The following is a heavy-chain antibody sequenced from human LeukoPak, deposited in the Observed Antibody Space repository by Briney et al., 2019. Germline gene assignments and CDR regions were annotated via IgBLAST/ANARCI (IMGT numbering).Heavy chain of an antibody. D-gene: IGHD5-18*01. V-gene: IGHV1-3*01. CDR3: AAGHTAIENFDY. CDR2: INAGNGNT. Sequence: ASVKVSCKASGYTFTSYAMHWVRQAPGQRLEWMGWINAGNGNTKYSQKFQGRVTITRDTSASTAYMELSSLRSEDTAVYYCAAGHTAIENFDYWGQGTLVTVSS. CDR1: GYTFTSYA. J-gene: IGHJ4*02.